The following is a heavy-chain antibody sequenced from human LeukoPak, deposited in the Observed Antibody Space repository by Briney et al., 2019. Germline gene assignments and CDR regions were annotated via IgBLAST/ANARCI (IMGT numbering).Heavy chain of an antibody. CDR3: GRDMCQGDCYSSDY. J-gene: IGHJ4*02. CDR1: GFTLSYYG. Sequence: GGSLRLSCAASGFTLSYYGMHWVRQAPGKGLEWVAVIWCDGSNKYYADSVKGRFTISRDNSKNTLYLQMNSLRAEDTAVYYCGRDMCQGDCYSSDYWGQGILVTVSS. V-gene: IGHV3-33*01. D-gene: IGHD2-21*02. CDR2: IWCDGSNK.